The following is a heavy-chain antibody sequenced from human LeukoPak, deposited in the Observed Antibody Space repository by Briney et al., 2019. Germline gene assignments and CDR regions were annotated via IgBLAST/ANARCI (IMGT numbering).Heavy chain of an antibody. V-gene: IGHV4-4*08. J-gene: IGHJ2*01. Sequence: SETLSLTCTVSGGSLFSYYWNWIRHSPGKGLEWIGFIYPNGITSYNPSLMSRGSISIATSRNQFSLRLTSVTAADTAMYYRARRAYYDSSGYHPTAGYFDLWGRGTLVTVSS. CDR3: ARRAYYDSSGYHPTAGYFDL. CDR1: GGSLFSYY. D-gene: IGHD3-22*01. CDR2: IYPNGIT.